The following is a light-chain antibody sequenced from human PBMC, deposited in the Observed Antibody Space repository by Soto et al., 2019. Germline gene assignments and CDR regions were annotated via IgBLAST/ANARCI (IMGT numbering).Light chain of an antibody. CDR1: SSDVGGYNY. J-gene: IGLJ1*01. CDR3: SSYTSSSILYV. Sequence: QSVLTQPASVSGSPGQPITISCTGTSSDVGGYNYVSWYQQHPGKAPKLMIYDVSNRPSGVSNRFSDSKSGNTASLTISGLQAEDEADYYCSSYTSSSILYVFGTGTKVTVL. CDR2: DVS. V-gene: IGLV2-14*01.